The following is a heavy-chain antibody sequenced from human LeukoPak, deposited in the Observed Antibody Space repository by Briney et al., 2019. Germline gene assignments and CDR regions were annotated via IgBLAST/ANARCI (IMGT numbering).Heavy chain of an antibody. CDR3: VKDRWVDH. D-gene: IGHD4-23*01. CDR1: GFIFNPYA. CDR2: ISSERKTT. Sequence: SGGSLRLSCSASGFIFNPYAMHWVRQAPGQGLKYVSSISSERKTTYYTGSVKGRFTISRDNSKNTLYLEMSSLRAEDTAVYYCVKDRWVDHWGQGTLVTVSS. J-gene: IGHJ4*02. V-gene: IGHV3-64D*06.